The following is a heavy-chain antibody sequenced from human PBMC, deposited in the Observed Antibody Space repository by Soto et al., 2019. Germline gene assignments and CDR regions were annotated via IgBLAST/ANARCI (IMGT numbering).Heavy chain of an antibody. J-gene: IGHJ4*02. CDR3: ARGQSSSGSYFDI. D-gene: IGHD3-22*01. CDR2: IYPGDSTT. CDR1: GYTFSKNW. V-gene: IGHV5-51*01. Sequence: GESLKISCKGSGYTFSKNWIAWVRQMPGKGLEWMGIIYPGDSTTRYSPSFEGQVTISADKSISTAYLQWSSLKASDTAMYFCARGQSSSGSYFDIWGQGSLVTV.